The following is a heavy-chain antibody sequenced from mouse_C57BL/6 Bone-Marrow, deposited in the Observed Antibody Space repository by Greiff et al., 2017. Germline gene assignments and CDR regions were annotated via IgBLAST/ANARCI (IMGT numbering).Heavy chain of an antibody. D-gene: IGHD1-1*02. J-gene: IGHJ4*01. Sequence: QVQLQQPGAELVKPGASVKMSCKASGYTFTSYWITWVKQRPGQGLEWIGEIYPGSGSTNYNEKFKSKATLTVDTSSSTAYMQLSSLTSEDSAVYYCARRGGSMDYYAMDYWGQGTSVTVSS. V-gene: IGHV1-55*01. CDR3: ARRGGSMDYYAMDY. CDR1: GYTFTSYW. CDR2: IYPGSGST.